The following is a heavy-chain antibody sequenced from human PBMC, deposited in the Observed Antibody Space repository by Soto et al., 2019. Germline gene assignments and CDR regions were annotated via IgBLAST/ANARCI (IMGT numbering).Heavy chain of an antibody. CDR3: ATRYCSSTSCRPDNWFDP. D-gene: IGHD2-2*01. Sequence: SETLSLTCAVYGGSFSGYYWSWIRQPPGKGLEWIGEINHSGSTNYNPSLKSRVTISVDTSKNQFSLKLSSVTAADTAVYYCATRYCSSTSCRPDNWFDPWGQGTLVT. CDR1: GGSFSGYY. V-gene: IGHV4-34*01. CDR2: INHSGST. J-gene: IGHJ5*02.